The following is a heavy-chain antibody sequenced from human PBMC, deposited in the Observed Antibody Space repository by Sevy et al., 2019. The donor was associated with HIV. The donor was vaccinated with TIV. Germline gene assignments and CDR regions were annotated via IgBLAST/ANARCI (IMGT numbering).Heavy chain of an antibody. CDR1: GGSISSSPYY. D-gene: IGHD2-15*01. Sequence: SETLSLTCTVSGGSISSSPYYWSWIRQPPGKGLEWIGSFYDTGSAYYNPSLKSRVTISVDTSKNQFSLGLSSVTAADTALYYCARHRAYCSDGSCYSPWYFNLWGRGTLVTVSS. CDR2: FYDTGSA. J-gene: IGHJ2*01. CDR3: ARHRAYCSDGSCYSPWYFNL. V-gene: IGHV4-39*01.